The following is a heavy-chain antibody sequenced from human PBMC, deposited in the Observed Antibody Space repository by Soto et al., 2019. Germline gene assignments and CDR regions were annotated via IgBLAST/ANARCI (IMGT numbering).Heavy chain of an antibody. D-gene: IGHD1-1*01. Sequence: EVHLVESGGGLVKSGGSLRVSCTASGFTFSDYSTHWVRQAPGKGLEWVSSISPTSGAIYYADSVKGRFTISRDNAKNSLFLQMNSLRAEDTAVYSCARGSAHIQVQTFDYWGQGTLVTVSS. J-gene: IGHJ4*02. V-gene: IGHV3-21*01. CDR1: GFTFSDYS. CDR2: ISPTSGAI. CDR3: ARGSAHIQVQTFDY.